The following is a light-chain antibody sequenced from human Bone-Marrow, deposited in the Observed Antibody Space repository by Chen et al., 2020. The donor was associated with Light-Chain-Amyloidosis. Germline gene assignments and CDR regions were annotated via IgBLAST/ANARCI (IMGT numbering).Light chain of an antibody. CDR1: NIGSTC. CDR3: QVWDRSSDRPV. CDR2: DDS. Sequence: SYVLTQPSSVSVAPGQTATIACGGNNIGSTCVHWYQQTPAQAPLLVVYDDSGRLSGLPARLSGSNSGNTATLTISGVEAGDEADYYCQVWDRSSDRPVFGGGTKLTVL. V-gene: IGLV3-21*02. J-gene: IGLJ3*02.